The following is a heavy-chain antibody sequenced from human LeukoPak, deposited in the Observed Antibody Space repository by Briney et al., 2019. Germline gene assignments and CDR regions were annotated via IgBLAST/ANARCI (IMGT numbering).Heavy chain of an antibody. CDR2: ISSSSSTI. CDR3: AREHYYYYYMDV. J-gene: IGHJ6*03. CDR1: GFTFSSYS. V-gene: IGHV3-48*01. Sequence: PGGFLRLSCAASGFTFSSYSMNWVRQAPGKGLEWVSYISSSSSTIYYADSVKGRFTISRDNAKNSLYLQMNSLRAEDTAVYYCAREHYYYYYMDVWGKGTTVTVSS.